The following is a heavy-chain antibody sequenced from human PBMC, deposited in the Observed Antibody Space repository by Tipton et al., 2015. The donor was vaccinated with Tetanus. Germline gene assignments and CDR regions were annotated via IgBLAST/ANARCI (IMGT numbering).Heavy chain of an antibody. D-gene: IGHD2-15*01. Sequence: SLRLSCAASGFTFSSYSMNWVRQAPGKGLEWVSSISSGSSRTYYADSVKGRFTISRDNAKNSLYLQMNSLRAEDTAMYYCARVPGAGVGYCSGGNCHYFDYWGQGTLVTVSS. CDR3: ARVPGAGVGYCSGGNCHYFDY. V-gene: IGHV3-21*01. J-gene: IGHJ4*02. CDR1: GFTFSSYS. CDR2: ISSGSSRT.